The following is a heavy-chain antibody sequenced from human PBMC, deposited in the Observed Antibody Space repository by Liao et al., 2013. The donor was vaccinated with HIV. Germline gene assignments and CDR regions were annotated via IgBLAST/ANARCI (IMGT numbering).Heavy chain of an antibody. D-gene: IGHD3-16*01. CDR3: AGRSPDMRWGRAFDL. CDR2: IYYSGST. CDR1: GASISSSDSY. J-gene: IGHJ3*01. Sequence: QLQLRESGPGLVKTSETLSLSCAVSGASISSSDSYWAWIRQSPGKGLEWIGSIYYSGSTFYNPSLEGRATLSLDTSKNHFSLKLNSVTAADTAVYFCAGRSPDMRWGRAFDLWGRGTTVTVSS. V-gene: IGHV4-39*07.